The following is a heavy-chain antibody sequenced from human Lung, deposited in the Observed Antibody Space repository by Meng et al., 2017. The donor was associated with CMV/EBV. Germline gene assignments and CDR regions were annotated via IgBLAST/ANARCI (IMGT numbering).Heavy chain of an antibody. J-gene: IGHJ5*02. D-gene: IGHD4-11*01. CDR3: ARSSSTVFWFDP. CDR2: IYHSGRT. Sequence: LXCTVSGYSISSGYYWGWIRQPPGKGLEWIGRIYHSGRTYYNPSLKSRVTISVDTSKNQFSLKVSSVTAADTAVYHCARSSSTVFWFDPLGQGPLVTVSS. CDR1: GYSISSGYY. V-gene: IGHV4-38-2*02.